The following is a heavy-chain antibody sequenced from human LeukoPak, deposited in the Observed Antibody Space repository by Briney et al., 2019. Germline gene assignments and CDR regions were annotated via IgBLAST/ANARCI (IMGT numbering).Heavy chain of an antibody. V-gene: IGHV4-59*01. CDR2: IYYSGST. CDR1: GGSISSYY. CDR3: ARGRAYFDY. J-gene: IGHJ4*02. Sequence: SETLSLTCTVSGGSISSYYWSWIRQPPGKGLEWIGYIYYSGSTNYNPSLKSRVTISVDTSKNQFSLKLSSVTAADTAVCYCARGRAYFDYWGQGTLVTVSS.